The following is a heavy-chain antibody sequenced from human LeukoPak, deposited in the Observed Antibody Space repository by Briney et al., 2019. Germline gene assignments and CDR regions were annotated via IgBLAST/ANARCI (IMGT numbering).Heavy chain of an antibody. CDR2: IYSGGST. J-gene: IGHJ4*02. CDR3: ARDSYYYDSSGHIC. CDR1: GGSFSGYY. V-gene: IGHV3-53*01. Sequence: PSETLSLTCAVYGGSFSGYYWSWIRQPPGKGLEWVSVIYSGGSTYYADSVKGRFTISRDNSKNTLYLQMNSLRAEDTAVYYCARDSYYYDSSGHICWGQGTLVTVSS. D-gene: IGHD3-22*01.